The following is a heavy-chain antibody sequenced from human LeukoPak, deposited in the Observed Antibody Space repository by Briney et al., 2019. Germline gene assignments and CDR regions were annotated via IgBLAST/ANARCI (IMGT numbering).Heavy chain of an antibody. D-gene: IGHD5-18*01. Sequence: ASVKVSCKASGYTLTTYYIHWVRQAPGQGLEGMGIINPSIDSINYARKFQRRVTMTSDTSTSTVYMELSDLRSEDTAVYYCAREWRIQLYLPDYWGQGTLVTVSS. CDR3: AREWRIQLYLPDY. CDR2: INPSIDSI. J-gene: IGHJ4*02. CDR1: GYTLTTYY. V-gene: IGHV1-46*01.